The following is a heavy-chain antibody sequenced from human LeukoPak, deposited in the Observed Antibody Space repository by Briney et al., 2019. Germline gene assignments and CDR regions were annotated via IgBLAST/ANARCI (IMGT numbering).Heavy chain of an antibody. CDR2: ISPTGGTT. J-gene: IGHJ4*02. Sequence: GASVKVSCKTSGYMYTVYYLHWVRQAPGQGRDWMGMISPTGGTTRFSQKYQGRITMTRDMSTSTVYMHLSSLRSEDTAVYYCAREIRSSKALDYWGQGTLVTVSS. CDR1: GYMYTVYY. V-gene: IGHV1-46*01. CDR3: AREIRSSKALDY. D-gene: IGHD2/OR15-2a*01.